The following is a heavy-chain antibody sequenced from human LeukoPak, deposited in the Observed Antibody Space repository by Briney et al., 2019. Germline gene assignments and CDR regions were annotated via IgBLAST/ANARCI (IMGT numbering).Heavy chain of an antibody. J-gene: IGHJ6*02. CDR2: IYYSGST. CDR1: GGSISSSSYY. D-gene: IGHD6-13*01. V-gene: IGHV4-39*07. Sequence: SETLSLTCTVSGGSISSSSYYWGWIRQPPGKGLEWIGSIYYSGSTYYNPSLKSRVTISVDTSKNQFSLKLSSVTAADTAVYYCAREGSIAAAGTDRYGMDVWGQGTTVTVSS. CDR3: AREGSIAAAGTDRYGMDV.